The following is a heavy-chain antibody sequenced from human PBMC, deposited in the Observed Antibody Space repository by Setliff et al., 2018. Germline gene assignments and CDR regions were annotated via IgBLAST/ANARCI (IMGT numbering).Heavy chain of an antibody. V-gene: IGHV3-48*01. D-gene: IGHD7-27*01. J-gene: IGHJ4*02. CDR2: IRNDGATT. CDR1: GFTFSNAW. CDR3: VRDLHWGFDY. Sequence: GGSLRLSCAASGFTFSNAWMSWVRQAPGKGLEWLSNIRNDGATTSYADSVKGRFTISRDNVKNSLFLQMNSLRAEDTAVYNCVRDLHWGFDYWGLGTLVTVSS.